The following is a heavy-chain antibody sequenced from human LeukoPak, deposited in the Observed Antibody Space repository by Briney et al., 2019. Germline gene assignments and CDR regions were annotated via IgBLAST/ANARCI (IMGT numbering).Heavy chain of an antibody. CDR2: ISSNGGST. J-gene: IGHJ4*02. V-gene: IGHV3-64D*09. D-gene: IGHD6-6*01. Sequence: PGGSLRLSCAASGFTFTSYAMSWVRQAPGRGLEYVSAISSNGGSTYYADSVKGRFTISRDNSKNTLYLQMSSLRAEDTAVYYCSRYSSSKAFDYWGQGTLVTVSS. CDR1: GFTFTSYA. CDR3: SRYSSSKAFDY.